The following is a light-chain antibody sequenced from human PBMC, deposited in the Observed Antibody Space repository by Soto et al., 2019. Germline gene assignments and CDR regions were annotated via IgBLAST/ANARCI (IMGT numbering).Light chain of an antibody. V-gene: IGLV2-14*03. CDR1: SSDIGSYKH. Sequence: QSVLAQPVSVSGSPGQSVTISCTGTSSDIGSYKHVSWYQQYPGKAPKLVIYEVSDRPSGVSNRFSGSKSGNTASLTISGLQAEDEADYYCSSYASSRSYVFGTGTKVTVL. CDR3: SSYASSRSYV. CDR2: EVS. J-gene: IGLJ1*01.